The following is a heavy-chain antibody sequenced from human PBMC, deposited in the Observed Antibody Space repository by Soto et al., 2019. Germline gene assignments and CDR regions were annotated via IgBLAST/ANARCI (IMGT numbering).Heavy chain of an antibody. Sequence: QVQLVQSGAEVRKPGASVKVSCKASGYTFTHYGISWVRQAPGQGLAWMGWISAFNGNTKYVENFQDRVTMTTDTSTNTSFLELRSLRSDDTAMYYCARVYGSGSYIAFDIRGQGTMVTVSS. CDR2: ISAFNGNT. CDR3: ARVYGSGSYIAFDI. CDR1: GYTFTHYG. J-gene: IGHJ3*02. V-gene: IGHV1-18*01. D-gene: IGHD3-10*01.